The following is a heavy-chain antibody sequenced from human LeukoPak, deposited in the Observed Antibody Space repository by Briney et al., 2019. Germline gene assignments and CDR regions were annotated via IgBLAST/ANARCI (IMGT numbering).Heavy chain of an antibody. V-gene: IGHV3-23*01. D-gene: IGHD3-10*01. CDR3: TGGRYYASGNYSDY. Sequence: PGGSLRLSCAASGFTFSSYAMSWVRQAPGKGLEWVSAISGSGGSTYYADSVKGRFTISRDNSKNTLYLQMNSLRAEDTAVYYCTGGRYYASGNYSDYWGQGTLVTVSS. CDR2: ISGSGGST. J-gene: IGHJ4*02. CDR1: GFTFSSYA.